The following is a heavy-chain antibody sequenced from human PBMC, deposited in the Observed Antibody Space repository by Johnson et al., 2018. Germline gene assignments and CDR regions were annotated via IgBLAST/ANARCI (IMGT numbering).Heavy chain of an antibody. J-gene: IGHJ6*03. Sequence: QVQLVQSGAEVKKPGASVKVSCKASGYTFTSYDINWVRQATGHGLERMGWMNPNRGNTGYAQKFEGRVTMTRNTSISTAYMELSSLRYEDTDVYYCARGDCSGGSCSYYYYYMDVWGKGTTVTVSS. V-gene: IGHV1-8*01. D-gene: IGHD2-15*01. CDR3: ARGDCSGGSCSYYYYYMDV. CDR1: GYTFTSYD. CDR2: MNPNRGNT.